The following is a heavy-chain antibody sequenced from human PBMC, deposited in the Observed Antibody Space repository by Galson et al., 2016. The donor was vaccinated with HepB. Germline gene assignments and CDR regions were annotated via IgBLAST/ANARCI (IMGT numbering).Heavy chain of an antibody. J-gene: IGHJ2*01. CDR3: ARDGGSDKHDWYCDI. D-gene: IGHD1-26*01. Sequence: SLRLSCAVSGFTLAASSMHWVRQAPGKGLVWVARTNVYGRGPSYADSVKGRFTVSRDNAENTLYLQMKSLRDEDTAIYYCARDGGSDKHDWYCDIWGRGTLVTVSS. V-gene: IGHV3-74*01. CDR2: TNVYGRGP. CDR1: GFTLAASS.